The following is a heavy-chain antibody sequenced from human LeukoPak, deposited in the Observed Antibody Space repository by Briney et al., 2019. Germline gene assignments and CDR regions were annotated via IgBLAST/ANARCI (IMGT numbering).Heavy chain of an antibody. CDR2: ISGSGGST. Sequence: GGSLRLSCAASGFIVSTNYMSWVRQAPGKGLEWVSAISGSGGSTYYADSVKGRFTISRDNAKNTLYLQMNSLRAEDTAVYYCMLVGSTTQPPDYWGQGTLVTVSS. CDR1: GFIVSTNY. V-gene: IGHV3-23*01. CDR3: MLVGSTTQPPDY. D-gene: IGHD1-26*01. J-gene: IGHJ4*02.